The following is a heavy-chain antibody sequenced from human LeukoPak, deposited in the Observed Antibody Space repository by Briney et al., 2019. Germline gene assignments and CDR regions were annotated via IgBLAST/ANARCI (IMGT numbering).Heavy chain of an antibody. CDR1: GFIVSSNY. J-gene: IGHJ4*02. Sequence: GGSLRLSCAASGFIVSSNYMSWVRQAPGKGLEWVSVIYSGGSTYYADSVKGRFTISRDNSKNTLYLQMNSLRAEDTAVYYCAKDQWIEQMLGSHCDYWGQGTLVTVSS. CDR3: AKDQWIEQMLGSHCDY. V-gene: IGHV3-53*01. D-gene: IGHD5-12*01. CDR2: IYSGGST.